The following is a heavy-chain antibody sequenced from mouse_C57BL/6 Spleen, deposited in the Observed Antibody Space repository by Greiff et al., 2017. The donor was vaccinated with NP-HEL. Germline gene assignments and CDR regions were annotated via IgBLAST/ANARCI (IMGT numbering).Heavy chain of an antibody. CDR2: IDPETGGT. CDR1: GYTFTDYE. J-gene: IGHJ3*01. CDR3: TRSGGNYAWFAY. D-gene: IGHD2-1*01. Sequence: QVQLQQSGAELVRPGASVTLSCKASGYTFTDYEMHWVKQTPVHGLEWIGAIDPETGGTAYNQKFKGQAILTADKSSSTAYMELRSLTSEDSAVYYCTRSGGNYAWFAYWGQGTLVTVSA. V-gene: IGHV1-15*01.